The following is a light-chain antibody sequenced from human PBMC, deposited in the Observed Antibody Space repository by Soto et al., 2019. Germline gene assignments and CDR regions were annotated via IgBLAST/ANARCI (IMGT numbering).Light chain of an antibody. V-gene: IGKV3-20*01. CDR1: QSINSKS. J-gene: IGKJ3*01. CDR2: NTS. CDR3: QHYGGSFI. Sequence: EIVLTQSPGTLSLSPGEGATVSCRVSQSINSKSLVWYQRKFGQAPRLLIYNTSSRATGIPDRFRGSGSGTDFTLSISRLEPEDFAVYYCQHYGGSFIFGPGTKVDIK.